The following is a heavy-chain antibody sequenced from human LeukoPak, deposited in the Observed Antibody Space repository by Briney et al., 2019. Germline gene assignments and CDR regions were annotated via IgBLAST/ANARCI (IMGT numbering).Heavy chain of an antibody. CDR1: GFIVSSNY. D-gene: IGHD5-12*01. J-gene: IGHJ4*02. V-gene: IGHV3-53*05. CDR3: AKVSDTGGYSFGS. CDR2: IYSGGST. Sequence: PGGSLRLSCAASGFIVSSNYMSWVRQAPGKGLEWVSVIYSGGSTYYADAVKGRFIISRDNSKNSLYLQMNSLRTEDTALYYYAKVSDTGGYSFGSWGQGTLVTVSS.